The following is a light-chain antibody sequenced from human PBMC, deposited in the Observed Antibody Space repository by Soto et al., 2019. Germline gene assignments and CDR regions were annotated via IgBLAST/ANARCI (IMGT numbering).Light chain of an antibody. CDR1: QSVNSN. J-gene: IGKJ2*01. CDR3: QQYNNRPPHI. CDR2: GAS. Sequence: EIVMTQSPATLSVSPGERATLSCRASQSVNSNLAWYQQKPGQAPRHLIYGASTRAAGIPARFSGSGSGTEFSLTISSLQSEDFAVYYCQQYNNRPPHIFGQGTKLQIK. V-gene: IGKV3-15*01.